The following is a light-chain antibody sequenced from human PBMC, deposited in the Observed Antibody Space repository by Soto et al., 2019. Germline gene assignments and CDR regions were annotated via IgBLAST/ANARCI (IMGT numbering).Light chain of an antibody. CDR3: LVWYSRSRHYG. Sequence: YELNQSPSVSVAPGQTVSITCGGYNIGGKSVHWYQQKPGQAPVLVVYDDSDRRSGIPERFSGSNSGNTATLTLTRVEAGDEADYHCLVWYSRSRHYGCGTGTRVSVL. J-gene: IGLJ1*01. V-gene: IGLV3-21*02. CDR1: NIGGKS. CDR2: DDS.